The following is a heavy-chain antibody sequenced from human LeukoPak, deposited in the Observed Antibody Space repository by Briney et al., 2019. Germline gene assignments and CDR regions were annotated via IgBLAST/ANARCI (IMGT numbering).Heavy chain of an antibody. J-gene: IGHJ4*02. Sequence: SETLSLTCTVSGDSITSAEYSWNWIPQPAGKGLEWIGRVSTSGKTFYNPSLNSRVTISLDESKKPFALNLSTGTAAGTAVYYCARDGLIWFGEFNYWGQGTLVTVSS. CDR2: VSTSGKT. V-gene: IGHV4-61*02. D-gene: IGHD3-10*01. CDR3: ARDGLIWFGEFNY. CDR1: GDSITSAEYS.